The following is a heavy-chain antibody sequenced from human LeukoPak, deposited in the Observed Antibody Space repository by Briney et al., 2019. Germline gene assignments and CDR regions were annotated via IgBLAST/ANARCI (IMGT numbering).Heavy chain of an antibody. Sequence: GGSLRLSCAASGFTFSSYAMHWVRQAPGKGLEWVAVISYDGSNKYYADSVKGRFTTSRDNSKNTLYLQMNSLRAEDTAVYYCARDRSNYDYYGMDVWGQGTTVTVSS. J-gene: IGHJ6*02. CDR1: GFTFSSYA. CDR2: ISYDGSNK. CDR3: ARDRSNYDYYGMDV. V-gene: IGHV3-30*04.